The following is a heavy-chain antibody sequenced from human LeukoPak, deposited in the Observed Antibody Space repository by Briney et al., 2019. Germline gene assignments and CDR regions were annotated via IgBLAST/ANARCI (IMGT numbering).Heavy chain of an antibody. Sequence: PSETLSLTCAVYGGSFSGYYWSWIRQPPGKGLEWIGEINHSGSTNYNPSLKSRVTISVDTSKNQFSLELSSVTAADTAVYYCARGHTSIAARGRFDYWGQGTLVTVSS. D-gene: IGHD6-6*01. CDR2: INHSGST. J-gene: IGHJ4*02. CDR3: ARGHTSIAARGRFDY. CDR1: GGSFSGYY. V-gene: IGHV4-34*01.